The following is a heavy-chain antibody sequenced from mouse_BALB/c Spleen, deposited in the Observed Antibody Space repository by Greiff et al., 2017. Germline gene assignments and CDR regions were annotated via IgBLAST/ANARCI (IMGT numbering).Heavy chain of an antibody. CDR3: ARELYRGDTMDY. D-gene: IGHD2-14*01. CDR2: IWAGGST. J-gene: IGHJ4*01. CDR1: GFSLTSYG. Sequence: QVQLKESGPGLVAPSQSLSITCTVSGFSLTSYGVHWVRQPPGKGLEWLGVIWAGGSTNYNSALMSRLSISKDNSKSQVFLKMNSLQTDDTARYYCARELYRGDTMDYRGQGNPDTVSP. V-gene: IGHV2-9*02.